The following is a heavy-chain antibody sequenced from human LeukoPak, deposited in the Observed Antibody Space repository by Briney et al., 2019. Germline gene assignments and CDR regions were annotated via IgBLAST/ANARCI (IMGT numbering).Heavy chain of an antibody. V-gene: IGHV3-9*01. CDR1: GFTFDDYA. D-gene: IGHD3-22*01. J-gene: IGHJ4*02. CDR3: AKDGSGYYYDSSGYSNSPYFDY. Sequence: GGSLTLSCAASGFTFDDYAMHGVRQAPGKGLEWVSGISWNSGSIGYADSVKGRFTIPRDNAKNSLYLQMNSLRAEATALYYCAKDGSGYYYDSSGYSNSPYFDYWGQGTLVTVSS. CDR2: ISWNSGSI.